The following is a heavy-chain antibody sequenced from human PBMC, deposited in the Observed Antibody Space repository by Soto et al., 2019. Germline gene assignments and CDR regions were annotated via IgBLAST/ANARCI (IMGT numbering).Heavy chain of an antibody. J-gene: IGHJ5*02. Sequence: TLSLTCTVSGGSISSGGYYWSWIRQHPGKGLEWIGYIYYSGSTYYTPSLKRRLTISVDTSKNQFSLKLSSVTAADTAVYYCARGGRITMVRGVINWFDPWGQGTLVTVSS. CDR3: ARGGRITMVRGVINWFDP. D-gene: IGHD3-10*01. CDR2: IYYSGST. CDR1: GGSISSGGYY. V-gene: IGHV4-31*03.